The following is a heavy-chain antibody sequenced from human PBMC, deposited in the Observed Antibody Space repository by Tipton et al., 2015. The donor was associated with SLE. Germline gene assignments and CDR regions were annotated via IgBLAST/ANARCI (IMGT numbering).Heavy chain of an antibody. D-gene: IGHD6-19*01. CDR2: IYYSGST. Sequence: LRLSCTVSGGSISSHYWSWIRQPPGKGLEWIGDIYYSGSTYYNPSLKSRVTISVDTSKNQFSLKLSSVTAADTAVYYCGVSGWYSSWFDPWGQGTLVTVSS. V-gene: IGHV4-59*11. CDR3: GVSGWYSSWFDP. CDR1: GGSISSHY. J-gene: IGHJ5*02.